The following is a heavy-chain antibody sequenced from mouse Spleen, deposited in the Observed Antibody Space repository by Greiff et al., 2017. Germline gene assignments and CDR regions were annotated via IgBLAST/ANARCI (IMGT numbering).Heavy chain of an antibody. J-gene: IGHJ1*01. CDR1: GYSFTGYY. V-gene: IGHV1-42*01. CDR3: ARKTPYWYFDV. Sequence: EVKLVESGPELVKPGASVKISCKASGYSFTGYYMNWVKQSPEKSLEWIGEINPSTGGTTYNQKFKAKATLTVDKSSSTAYMQLKSLTSEDSAVYYCARKTPYWYFDVWGAGTTVTVSS. CDR2: INPSTGGT.